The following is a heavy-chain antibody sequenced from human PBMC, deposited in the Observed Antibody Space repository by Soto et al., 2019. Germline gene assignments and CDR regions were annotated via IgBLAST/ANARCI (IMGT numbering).Heavy chain of an antibody. Sequence: GGSLRLSCAASGFTFSTYSMNWVRQAPGKGLEWVSSISSGSSYIYYADSVKGRFTISRDNANNSLYLRMNSLRAEDTAVYYCATYTGSYYHYGMDVWGQGTTVTVSS. V-gene: IGHV3-21*04. J-gene: IGHJ6*02. CDR1: GFTFSTYS. D-gene: IGHD5-12*01. CDR2: ISSGSSYI. CDR3: ATYTGSYYHYGMDV.